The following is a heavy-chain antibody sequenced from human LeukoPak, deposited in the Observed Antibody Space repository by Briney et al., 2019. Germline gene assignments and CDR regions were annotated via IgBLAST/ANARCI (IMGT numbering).Heavy chain of an antibody. CDR2: INPSGDNT. J-gene: IGHJ5*02. CDR1: GCTFTSYY. V-gene: IGHV1-46*01. CDR3: ARGPHRRTYDRDNWFDP. D-gene: IGHD3-3*01. Sequence: EASVKVSCKASGCTFTSYYMHWVRQAPGQGLEWMGIINPSGDNTNYAQKFQGRVTMTRDMSTTTVYMELSSLRSEDTAVYYCARGPHRRTYDRDNWFDPWGQGTLVTVSS.